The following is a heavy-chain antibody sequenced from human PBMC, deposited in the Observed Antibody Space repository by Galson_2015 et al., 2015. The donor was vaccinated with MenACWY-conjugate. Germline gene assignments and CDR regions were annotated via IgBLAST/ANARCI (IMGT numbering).Heavy chain of an antibody. CDR3: ARVGTWIHQYFYYMDV. CDR1: GFTFSHYS. Sequence: SLRLSCAASGFTFSHYSMNWDRQAPGKGLEWLSYISKSGSPIYYADSVKGRFTISRDNIKKSLLLEMNSLRAGDTGVYYCARVGTWIHQYFYYMDVWGKGTTVTVSS. J-gene: IGHJ6*03. CDR2: ISKSGSPI. V-gene: IGHV3-48*04. D-gene: IGHD5-18*01.